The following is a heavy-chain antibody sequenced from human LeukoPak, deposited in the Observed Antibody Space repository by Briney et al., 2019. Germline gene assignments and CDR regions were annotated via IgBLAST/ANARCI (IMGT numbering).Heavy chain of an antibody. V-gene: IGHV3-30*18. D-gene: IGHD1-26*01. CDR3: AKAGVVGGGIPFDY. CDR1: GFTFSSYG. Sequence: PGRSLRLSCAASGFTFSSYGMHWVRQAPGKGLEWVAFISYDGSNKYYGDSVKGRFTISRDNSKNTLYLQMNSLRAEDTAVYYCAKAGVVGGGIPFDYWGQGTLVTVSS. J-gene: IGHJ4*02. CDR2: ISYDGSNK.